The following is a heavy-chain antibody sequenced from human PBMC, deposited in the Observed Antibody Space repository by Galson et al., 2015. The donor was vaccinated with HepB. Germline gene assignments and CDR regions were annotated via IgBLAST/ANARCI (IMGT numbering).Heavy chain of an antibody. CDR2: ISGSGGST. J-gene: IGHJ3*02. CDR3: AKVRGGPYYDSRALDI. CDR1: GFTFSSYA. Sequence: LRLSCAASGFTFSSYAMSWVRQAPGKGLEWVSAISGSGGSTYYADSVKGRFTISRDNSKNTLYLQMNSLRAEDTAVYYCAKVRGGPYYDSRALDIWGQGTMATVSS. D-gene: IGHD3-16*01. V-gene: IGHV3-23*01.